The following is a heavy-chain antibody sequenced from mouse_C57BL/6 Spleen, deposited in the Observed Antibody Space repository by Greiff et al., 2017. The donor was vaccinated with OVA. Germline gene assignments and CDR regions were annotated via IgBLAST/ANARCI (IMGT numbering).Heavy chain of an antibody. Sequence: VKLMESGAELVKPGASVKISCKASGYAFSSYWMNWVKQRPGKGLEWIGQIYPGDGDTNYNGKFKGKATLTADKSSSTAYMQLSSLTSEDSAVYFCAREGALTADMNYGGQGTSVTVSS. CDR3: AREGALTADMNY. J-gene: IGHJ4*01. CDR2: IYPGDGDT. V-gene: IGHV1-80*01. CDR1: GYAFSSYW.